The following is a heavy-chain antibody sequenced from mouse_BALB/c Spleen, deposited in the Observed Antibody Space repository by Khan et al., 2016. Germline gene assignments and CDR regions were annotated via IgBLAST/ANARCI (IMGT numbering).Heavy chain of an antibody. CDR2: IYPGDGDT. J-gene: IGHJ4*01. CDR1: GFTFFNYW. CDR3: TNGGRGAIDY. Sequence: QVRLQQSGAELTRPGASVKLSCKASGFTFFNYWLQWVKQRPGQGLEWIGAIYPGDGDTRYTQKFTGKATLTADKSSSTAYMQLSNLTSEDSAVYYCTNGGRGAIDYWGRGTSVTVHS. V-gene: IGHV1-87*01.